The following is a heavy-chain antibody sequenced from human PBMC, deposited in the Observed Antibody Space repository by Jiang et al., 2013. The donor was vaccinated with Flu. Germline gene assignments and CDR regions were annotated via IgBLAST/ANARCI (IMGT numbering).Heavy chain of an antibody. CDR1: GDTFSSYA. CDR3: AREGYALNGFDY. J-gene: IGHJ4*02. Sequence: ESGAEVKKPGSSVKVSCKASGDTFSSYAISWVRQAPGQGLEWMGGIIPIFGTANYAQKFQGRVTITADESTSTAYMELSSLRSEDTAVYYCAREGYALNGFDYWGQGTLVTVSS. CDR2: IIPIFGTA. D-gene: IGHD2-8*01. V-gene: IGHV1-69*01.